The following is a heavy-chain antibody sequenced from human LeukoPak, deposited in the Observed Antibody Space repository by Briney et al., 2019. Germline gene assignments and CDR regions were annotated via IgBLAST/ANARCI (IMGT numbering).Heavy chain of an antibody. Sequence: GGSLRLSCTGSGFSFSNYYMSWVRQAPGKGREWISYISSSGTTIHYAESVKGRFTISRDNAKNALYLQMNSLRAEDTAVYYCTRDPLWDLADYWGQGTLVTVSS. V-gene: IGHV3-11*04. J-gene: IGHJ4*02. CDR3: TRDPLWDLADY. D-gene: IGHD1-26*01. CDR2: ISSSGTTI. CDR1: GFSFSNYY.